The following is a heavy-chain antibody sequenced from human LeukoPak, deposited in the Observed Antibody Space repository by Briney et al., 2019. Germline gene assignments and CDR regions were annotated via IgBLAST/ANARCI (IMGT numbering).Heavy chain of an antibody. Sequence: AGGSLRLSCAASGFTFSSYGMHWVCQAPGKGLEWVAVIWYDGSNKYYADSVKGRFTISRDNSKNTLYLQMNSLRAEDTAVYYCTTEGRYFDWFSFWGQGTLVTVSS. CDR3: TTEGRYFDWFSF. J-gene: IGHJ4*02. V-gene: IGHV3-33*01. D-gene: IGHD3-9*01. CDR1: GFTFSSYG. CDR2: IWYDGSNK.